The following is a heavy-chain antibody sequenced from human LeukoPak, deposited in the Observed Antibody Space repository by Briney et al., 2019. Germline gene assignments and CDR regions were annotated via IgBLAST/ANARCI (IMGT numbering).Heavy chain of an antibody. CDR2: INPNSGGT. D-gene: IGHD3-3*01. CDR1: GYTFTGYY. V-gene: IGHV1-2*02. J-gene: IGHJ3*02. Sequence: ASVKVSCKASGYTFTGYYMHWVRQAPGQGLEWMGWINPNSGGTNYAQKFQGRVTMTRDTSISTAYMELSRLRSDDTAVYYCARAPDYYDFSDAFDIWGQGTMVTVSS. CDR3: ARAPDYYDFSDAFDI.